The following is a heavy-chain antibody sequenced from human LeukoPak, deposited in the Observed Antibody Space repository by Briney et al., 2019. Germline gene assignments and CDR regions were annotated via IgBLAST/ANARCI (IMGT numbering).Heavy chain of an antibody. CDR1: GFTLIKYA. CDR3: APDLRGSAWSLDD. J-gene: IGHJ4*02. CDR2: ISGGSDGT. Sequence: QPGGSLRLYCAASGFTLIKYAMSWVRQAPGMGLEWVSGISGGSDGTYYADSVKGRFNISRDNSKNTLYLQMDGLRAEDTSIYYCAPDLRGSAWSLDDWGQGTLVIVSS. V-gene: IGHV3-23*01. D-gene: IGHD6-13*01.